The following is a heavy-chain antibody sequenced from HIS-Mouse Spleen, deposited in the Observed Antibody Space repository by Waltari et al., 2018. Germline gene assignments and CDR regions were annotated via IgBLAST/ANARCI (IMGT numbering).Heavy chain of an antibody. CDR2: IDWDDDK. Sequence: QVTLRESGPALVKPTQTLTLTCTFSGFSLSTSGMCVSWIRQPPGKALEWLARIDWDDDKYYSTSLKTRLTISKDTSKIQVVLTMTNMDPVDTATYYCARIQAGKLELPFDYWGQGTLVTVSS. V-gene: IGHV2-70*15. D-gene: IGHD1-7*01. CDR3: ARIQAGKLELPFDY. J-gene: IGHJ4*02. CDR1: GFSLSTSGMC.